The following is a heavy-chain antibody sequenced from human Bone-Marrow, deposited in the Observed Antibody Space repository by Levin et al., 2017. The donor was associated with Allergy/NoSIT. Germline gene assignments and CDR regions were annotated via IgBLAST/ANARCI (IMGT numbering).Heavy chain of an antibody. CDR2: ISSSSSYI. CDR3: ARKGPLAHNWNDLDP. CDR1: GFTFSSYS. Sequence: GESLKISCAASGFTFSSYSMNWVRQAPGKGLEWVSSISSSSSYIYYADSVKGRFTISRDNAKNSLYLQMNSLRAEDTAVYYCARKGPLAHNWNDLDPWGQGTLVTVSS. J-gene: IGHJ5*02. D-gene: IGHD1-1*01. V-gene: IGHV3-21*01.